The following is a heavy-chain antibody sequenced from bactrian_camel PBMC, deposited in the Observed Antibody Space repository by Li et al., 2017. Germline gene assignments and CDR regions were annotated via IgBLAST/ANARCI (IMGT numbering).Heavy chain of an antibody. V-gene: IGHV3S1*01. Sequence: HVQLVESGGGSVQAGGSLRLSCAASVYTYSRRCMGWFRQAPGKGLEWVANVDADGSTTYYADSVKGRFTISRDNAKNTLYLQMNSLKTEDTAVYYCARGPENLWEYGYWGQGTQVTVS. CDR1: VYTYSRRC. CDR3: ARGPENLWEYGY. CDR2: VDADGSTT. J-gene: IGHJ4*01.